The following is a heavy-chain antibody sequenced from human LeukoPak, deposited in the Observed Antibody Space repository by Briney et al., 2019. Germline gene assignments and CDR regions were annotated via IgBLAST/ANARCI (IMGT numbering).Heavy chain of an antibody. Sequence: GGSLRLSCAASGFTFSRYGMHWVRQAPGKGLEWVAVISYDGSNKYYADSVRGRFTVSRDTSTNTVYLQMNSLRPEDTAVYYCARGFGRFGHRFGYLGQGTLVTVSS. J-gene: IGHJ4*02. V-gene: IGHV3-30*03. CDR3: ARGFGRFGHRFGY. D-gene: IGHD3-10*01. CDR1: GFTFSRYG. CDR2: ISYDGSNK.